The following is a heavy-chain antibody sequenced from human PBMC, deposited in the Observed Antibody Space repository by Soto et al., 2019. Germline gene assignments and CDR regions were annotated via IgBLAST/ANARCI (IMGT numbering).Heavy chain of an antibody. Sequence: EVQLVESGGGLVQPGGSLRLSCAASGFTFGNYWMTWVRQAPGKGLEWVANIKGDGSAKSYLDSVRGRFTVSSDNAENSLFLQMNILRAEDTALYYCARDMSPGISGYHLDAFDIWGQGTMVTVS. D-gene: IGHD6-25*01. V-gene: IGHV3-7*05. CDR2: IKGDGSAK. CDR3: ARDMSPGISGYHLDAFDI. J-gene: IGHJ3*02. CDR1: GFTFGNYW.